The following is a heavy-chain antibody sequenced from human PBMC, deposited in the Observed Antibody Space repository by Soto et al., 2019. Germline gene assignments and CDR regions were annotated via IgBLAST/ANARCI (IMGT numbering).Heavy chain of an antibody. CDR2: INPSGGST. V-gene: IGHV1-46*01. CDR1: GYTFTSYY. Sequence: QVQLVQSGAEVKKPGASVKVPCKASGYTFTSYYMHWVRQAPGQGLEWMGIINPSGGSTSYAQKFQARVTMTGDTSTSTVYMELSSLRSEDTAVYYCARYAGAYYDFWSGYSNYFDYWGQGTLVTVSS. J-gene: IGHJ4*02. CDR3: ARYAGAYYDFWSGYSNYFDY. D-gene: IGHD3-3*01.